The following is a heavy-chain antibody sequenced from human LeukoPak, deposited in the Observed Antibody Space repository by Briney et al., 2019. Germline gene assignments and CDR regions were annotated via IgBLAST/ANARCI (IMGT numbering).Heavy chain of an antibody. Sequence: GGSLRLSCAASGFTFSSYVMSWVRQAPGKGLEWVSVITGSGGSTSYADSVKGRFTISRDNSKNTLYLQMNSLSAEDTALYYCAKDRAVTGFYDYWGQGALVTVSS. CDR1: GFTFSSYV. CDR2: ITGSGGST. CDR3: AKDRAVTGFYDY. V-gene: IGHV3-23*01. J-gene: IGHJ4*02. D-gene: IGHD2-21*02.